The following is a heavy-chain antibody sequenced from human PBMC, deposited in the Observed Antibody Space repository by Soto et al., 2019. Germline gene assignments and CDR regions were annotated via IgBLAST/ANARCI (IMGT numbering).Heavy chain of an antibody. J-gene: IGHJ4*02. CDR3: ARDGYWSGGSCYSVPVFDY. Sequence: QVQLVESGGGVVQPGRSLRLSCAASGFTFSSYGMHWVRQAPGKGLEWVAVIWYDGSNKYYADSVKGRFTISRDNSKKSLXXQMNSLRAEDTAVYYCARDGYWSGGSCYSVPVFDYWGQGTLVTVSS. CDR1: GFTFSSYG. CDR2: IWYDGSNK. D-gene: IGHD2-15*01. V-gene: IGHV3-33*01.